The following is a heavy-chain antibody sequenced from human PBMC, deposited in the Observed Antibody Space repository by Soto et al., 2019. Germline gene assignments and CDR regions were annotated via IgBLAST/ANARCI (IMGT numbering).Heavy chain of an antibody. CDR2: ITAGNGNT. J-gene: IGHJ5*02. CDR1: GYTFTSYT. CDR3: ARTAGPTPFDP. D-gene: IGHD6-19*01. Sequence: ASVKVSCKASGYTFTSYTMHWVRQAPGQRLEWMGWITAGNGNTKYSQKFQGRVTITRDTSASTVYMELNSLTSEDTAVHYCARTAGPTPFDPWGQGTPVTVSS. V-gene: IGHV1-3*01.